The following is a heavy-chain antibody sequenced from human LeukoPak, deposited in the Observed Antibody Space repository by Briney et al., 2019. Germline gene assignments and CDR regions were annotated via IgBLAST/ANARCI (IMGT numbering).Heavy chain of an antibody. V-gene: IGHV4-31*03. CDR1: GGSISSGGYY. CDR2: IYYSGST. Sequence: SETLSLTCTVSGGSISSGGYYWSWIRQHPGKGLEWIGYIYYSGSTYYNPSLKSRVTISVDTSKNQFSLKLSSVTAADTAVYYCASGYYDILTGIYYYYGMDVWGQGTTVTVSS. CDR3: ASGYYDILTGIYYYYGMDV. J-gene: IGHJ6*02. D-gene: IGHD3-9*01.